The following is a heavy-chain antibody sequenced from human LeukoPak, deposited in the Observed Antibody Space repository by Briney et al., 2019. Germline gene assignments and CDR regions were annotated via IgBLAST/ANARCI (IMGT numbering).Heavy chain of an antibody. CDR2: IFHSVSA. CDR1: GYSLSSGYY. V-gene: IGHV4-38-2*01. Sequence: PSETLSLTCAVSGYSLSSGYYWGWIRQPPGKGLEWIGNIFHSVSAYHNPSLKSRVTISVDTSKHHFSPKLKSVTAADTAMYYCVRRNSGWYYFDYWGQGTLVTVSS. D-gene: IGHD6-19*01. J-gene: IGHJ4*02. CDR3: VRRNSGWYYFDY.